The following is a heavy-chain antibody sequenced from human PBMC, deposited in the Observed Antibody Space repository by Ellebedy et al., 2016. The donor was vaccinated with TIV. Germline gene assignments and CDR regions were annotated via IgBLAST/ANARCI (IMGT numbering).Heavy chain of an antibody. V-gene: IGHV3-74*01. CDR1: GFTFSTYW. D-gene: IGHD4-23*01. CDR3: ARVPGGNKNFDY. Sequence: PGGSLRLSFAASGFTFSTYWMHWVRQAPGKGLVWVSRINSDGSSTTYADSVKGRFTISRDNAKNTLYLQMNSLRAEDTAVYYCARVPGGNKNFDYWGQGTLVTVSS. J-gene: IGHJ4*02. CDR2: INSDGSST.